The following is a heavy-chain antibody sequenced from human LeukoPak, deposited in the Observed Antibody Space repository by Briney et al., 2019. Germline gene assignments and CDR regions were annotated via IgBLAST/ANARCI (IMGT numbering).Heavy chain of an antibody. CDR1: GIIFSSYS. Sequence: GGSLRLSCAVSGIIFSSYSMNWVRQAPGKGLEWVSYISSSGSTIYYADSVKGRFTISRDNAKNSLYLQMNSLRAEDTAVYYCARGRAEGPFDIWGQGTMVTVSS. J-gene: IGHJ3*02. V-gene: IGHV3-48*04. CDR3: ARGRAEGPFDI. CDR2: ISSSGSTI.